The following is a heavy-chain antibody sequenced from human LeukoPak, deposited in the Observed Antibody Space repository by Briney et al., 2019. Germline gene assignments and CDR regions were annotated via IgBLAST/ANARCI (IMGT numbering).Heavy chain of an antibody. D-gene: IGHD3-10*01. V-gene: IGHV5-10-1*01. CDR1: GYSFTSYW. Sequence: GESLKISCKGSGYSFTSYWISWVRQMPGKGLEWMGRIDPSDSYTNYSPSFQGHVTISADKSISTAYLQWSSLKASDTAMYYCARPSLTMVRGVMGAFDIWGQGTMVTVSS. CDR3: ARPSLTMVRGVMGAFDI. J-gene: IGHJ3*02. CDR2: IDPSDSYT.